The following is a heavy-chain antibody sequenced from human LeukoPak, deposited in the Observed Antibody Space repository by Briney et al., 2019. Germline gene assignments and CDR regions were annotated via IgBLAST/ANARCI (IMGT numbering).Heavy chain of an antibody. Sequence: ASVKVSCKASGYTFTGYYMHWVRQAPGQGLEWMGWINPNSGGTNYAQKFQGRVTMTRDTSISTAYMELSRLRSDDTAVYYCARDPIAAAGTGDYWGQRTLVTVSS. CDR3: ARDPIAAAGTGDY. CDR1: GYTFTGYY. V-gene: IGHV1-2*02. CDR2: INPNSGGT. J-gene: IGHJ4*02. D-gene: IGHD6-13*01.